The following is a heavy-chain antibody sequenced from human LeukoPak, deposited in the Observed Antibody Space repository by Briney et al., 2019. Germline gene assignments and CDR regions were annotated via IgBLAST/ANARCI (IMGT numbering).Heavy chain of an antibody. V-gene: IGHV4-39*01. CDR3: ARHLNGWPPRITLPFDS. CDR1: GDSISSSSYY. D-gene: IGHD6-19*01. Sequence: ASETLSLTCIVSGDSISSSSYYWGYIRQPPGKGLEWIGSVYHSGSTYYNPSLKSRVTISTDTSKNQFSLKLSSVTAADTAVYFCARHLNGWPPRITLPFDSWGQGIQVTVSS. J-gene: IGHJ4*02. CDR2: VYHSGST.